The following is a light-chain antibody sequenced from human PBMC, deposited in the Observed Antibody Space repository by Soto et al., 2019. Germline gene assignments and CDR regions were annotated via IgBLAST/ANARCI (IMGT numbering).Light chain of an antibody. J-gene: IGKJ5*01. V-gene: IGKV3-15*01. CDR1: EGVGSS. CDR2: GAS. Sequence: TVITQSPDTLSVSPGERVTLSCRASEGVGSSLAWYQQKPGQAPRVLIYGASTTAPGIPARFSGSGSGTDFTLTITRLEPEDSAVYFCQQYTGPPTTFGQGTRLEIK. CDR3: QQYTGPPTT.